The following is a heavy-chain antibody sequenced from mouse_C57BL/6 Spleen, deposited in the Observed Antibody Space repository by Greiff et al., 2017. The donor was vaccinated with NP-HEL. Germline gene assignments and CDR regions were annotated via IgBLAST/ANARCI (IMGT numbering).Heavy chain of an antibody. J-gene: IGHJ4*01. V-gene: IGHV5-17*01. CDR3: AKYGYDSYYAMDY. D-gene: IGHD2-2*01. Sequence: EVQLVESGGGLVKPGGSLKLSCAASGFTFSDYGMHWVRQAPEKGLEWVAYISSGSSTIYYADTVKGRFTISRDNAKNTLFLQMTSLRSEDTAMYYCAKYGYDSYYAMDYWGQGTSVTVSS. CDR1: GFTFSDYG. CDR2: ISSGSSTI.